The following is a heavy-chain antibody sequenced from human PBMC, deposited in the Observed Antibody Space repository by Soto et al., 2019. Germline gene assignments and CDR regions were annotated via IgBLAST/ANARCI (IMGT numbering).Heavy chain of an antibody. Sequence: PSETLSLTCTVSGGSISSSSYYWGWIRQPPGKGLEWIGSIYYSGSTYYNPSLKSRVTISVDTSKNQFSLKLSSVTAADTAVYYCARPGGSGSYWAFDIWGQGTMVTVSS. J-gene: IGHJ3*02. D-gene: IGHD6-19*01. CDR1: GGSISSSSYY. V-gene: IGHV4-39*01. CDR3: ARPGGSGSYWAFDI. CDR2: IYYSGST.